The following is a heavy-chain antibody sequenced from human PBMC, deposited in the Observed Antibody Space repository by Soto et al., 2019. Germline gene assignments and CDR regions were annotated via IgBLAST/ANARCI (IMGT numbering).Heavy chain of an antibody. Sequence: IRQSPSRGLEWLGRTYYRSKWYNDYAVSVKSRITINPDTSKNQFSLQLNSVTPEDTAVYYCARDSGSGYDLDAFDIWGQGTMVTVSS. D-gene: IGHD5-12*01. J-gene: IGHJ3*02. V-gene: IGHV6-1*01. CDR2: TYYRSKWYN. CDR3: ARDSGSGYDLDAFDI.